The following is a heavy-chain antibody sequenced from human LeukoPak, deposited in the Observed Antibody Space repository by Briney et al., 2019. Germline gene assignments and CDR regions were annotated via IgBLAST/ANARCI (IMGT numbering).Heavy chain of an antibody. CDR2: INSDGSST. Sequence: GSLRLSCAASGFTFSSYWMHWVRQAPGKGLVWVSRINSDGSSTSYADSVKGRFTISRDNAKNTLYLQMNSLRAEDTAVYYCARDKSSRFYGGNHYWYFDLWGRGTLVTVSS. V-gene: IGHV3-74*01. CDR3: ARDKSSRFYGGNHYWYFDL. CDR1: GFTFSSYW. D-gene: IGHD4-23*01. J-gene: IGHJ2*01.